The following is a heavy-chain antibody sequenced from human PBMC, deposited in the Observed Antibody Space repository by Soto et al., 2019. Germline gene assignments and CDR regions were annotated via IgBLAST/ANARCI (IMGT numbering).Heavy chain of an antibody. D-gene: IGHD6-19*01. CDR3: ARGGSQYNSGYYVSDY. CDR2: ISDYNGNA. J-gene: IGHJ4*02. CDR1: GYTFSSYA. Sequence: QVQLLQSGTEVKKPGASVKVSCKASGYTFSSYAISWVRQAPGQGLEWMGWISDYNGNAKYAQNLQGRVTMTTDTSTNTAYMELRSLRSDDTAVYYCARGGSQYNSGYYVSDYWGQGTLVTVSS. V-gene: IGHV1-18*04.